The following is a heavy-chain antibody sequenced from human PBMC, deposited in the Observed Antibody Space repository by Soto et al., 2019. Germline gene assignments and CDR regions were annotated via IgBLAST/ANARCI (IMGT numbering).Heavy chain of an antibody. D-gene: IGHD2-2*01. J-gene: IGHJ4*02. Sequence: ASVKVSCKASGGTFSSYAISWVRQAPGQGLEWMGGITPISGTANYAQKFQGRVTITADESTSTVYMELSSLRSGDTAVYYCARGDIVVVPAALDYWGQGTLVTVSS. V-gene: IGHV1-69*13. CDR1: GGTFSSYA. CDR2: ITPISGTA. CDR3: ARGDIVVVPAALDY.